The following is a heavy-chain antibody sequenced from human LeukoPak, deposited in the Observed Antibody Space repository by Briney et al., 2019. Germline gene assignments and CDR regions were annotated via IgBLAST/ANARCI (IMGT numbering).Heavy chain of an antibody. V-gene: IGHV3-7*01. Sequence: RGSLRLSCAASGFTVSSKYMSWVRQAPGKGLEWVANIRQDGSEENYADSVKGGFTISRDNAKNSLYLQINSPGAENTAVYYSARDGYLYPVDYCSQGTLVTVPS. CDR2: IRQDGSEE. D-gene: IGHD6-25*01. CDR3: ARDGYLYPVDY. CDR1: GFTVSSKY. J-gene: IGHJ4*01.